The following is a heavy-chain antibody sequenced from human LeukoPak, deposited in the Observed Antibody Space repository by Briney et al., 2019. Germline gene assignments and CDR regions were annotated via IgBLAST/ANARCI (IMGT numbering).Heavy chain of an antibody. CDR3: AREEGPYFDC. CDR2: LNWNGDNT. Sequence: PGGSLRLSCAASGFTFHDHGMSWVRQVPGKGLEWVSALNWNGDNTGYADSVKGRFTISRDNAKKSLYLQMNSLTAEDTAYYNCAREEGPYFDCWGQGTLVTVSS. CDR1: GFTFHDHG. V-gene: IGHV3-20*01. J-gene: IGHJ4*02.